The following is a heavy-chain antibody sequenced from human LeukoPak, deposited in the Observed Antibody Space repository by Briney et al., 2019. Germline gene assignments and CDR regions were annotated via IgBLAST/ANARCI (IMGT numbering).Heavy chain of an antibody. V-gene: IGHV1-69*13. CDR1: GVTFSSYV. CDR3: ARDRRMGTMITGYFDY. Sequence: SVKVSCKASGVTFSSYVISWVRQAPGQGLEWMGGIIPIFGTAKYAQKFQGRITITADEPTSTAYMELSSLRYEDTAVYYCARDRRMGTMITGYFDYWGQGTLVTVSS. J-gene: IGHJ4*02. D-gene: IGHD3-22*01. CDR2: IIPIFGTA.